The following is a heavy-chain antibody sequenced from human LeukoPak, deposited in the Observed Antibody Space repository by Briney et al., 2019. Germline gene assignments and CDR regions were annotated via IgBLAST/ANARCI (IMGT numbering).Heavy chain of an antibody. CDR1: EYSFAAYW. CDR2: IFPGDSDT. V-gene: IGHV5-51*01. CDR3: ASEYCSGGNCYFDY. D-gene: IGHD2-15*01. J-gene: IGHJ4*02. Sequence: LGESLKISCKGSEYSFAAYWIGCVRQMPGQGLEWMGIIFPGDSDTRYSPSFQGQVTISADKSISTAYLQWSSLKASDTAIYYCASEYCSGGNCYFDYWGQGTLVTVSS.